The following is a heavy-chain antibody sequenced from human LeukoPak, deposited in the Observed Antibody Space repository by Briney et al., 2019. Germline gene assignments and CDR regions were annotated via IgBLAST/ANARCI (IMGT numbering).Heavy chain of an antibody. J-gene: IGHJ4*02. CDR3: AKERPGTTSFDY. D-gene: IGHD1-1*01. Sequence: GGTLRLSCAASGFTFSSYGMSWVRQAPGKGLEWVSAISGSGGSTYYADSVKGRFAISRDNSKNTLYLQMNSLRAEDTAVYYCAKERPGTTSFDYWGQGTLVTVSS. V-gene: IGHV3-23*01. CDR1: GFTFSSYG. CDR2: ISGSGGST.